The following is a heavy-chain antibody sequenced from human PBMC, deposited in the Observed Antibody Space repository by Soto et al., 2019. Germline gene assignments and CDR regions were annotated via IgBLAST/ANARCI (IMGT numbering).Heavy chain of an antibody. Sequence: PSETLSLTCTVSNYSISSGYYWGWIRQSPGERLEWIVSMYHSGTTYYNPSLKSRVTISIDTSKNQFSLKLTSVTSADTAVYFCARVAFGPIDYWGQGTLVTVSS. CDR1: NYSISSGYY. V-gene: IGHV4-38-2*02. CDR3: ARVAFGPIDY. D-gene: IGHD3-16*01. J-gene: IGHJ4*02. CDR2: MYHSGTT.